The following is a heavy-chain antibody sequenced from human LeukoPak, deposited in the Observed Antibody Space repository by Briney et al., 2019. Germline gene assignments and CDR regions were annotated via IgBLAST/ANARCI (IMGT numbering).Heavy chain of an antibody. D-gene: IGHD4-17*01. V-gene: IGHV5-51*01. Sequence: GESLKISCQGSGYSFTSYWIGWVRQMPGKGLEWMGIIYPGDSDTRYSPSFQGQVTISADKSISTAYLQWSSLKASDTAMYYCAGRGDYDGDYFDYWGQGTLVTVSS. CDR3: AGRGDYDGDYFDY. J-gene: IGHJ4*02. CDR2: IYPGDSDT. CDR1: GYSFTSYW.